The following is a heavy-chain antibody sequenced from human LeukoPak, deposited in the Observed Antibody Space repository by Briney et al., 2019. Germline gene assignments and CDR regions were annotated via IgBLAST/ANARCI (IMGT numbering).Heavy chain of an antibody. V-gene: IGHV3-11*04. CDR3: TRDPRHFDS. CDR2: ISGSGHDI. J-gene: IGHJ5*01. D-gene: IGHD6-6*01. Sequence: EGSLRLSCAAPGFTLSDSYMTWVRQAPGKGVEWVAYISGSGHDINYSDSVKGRFTISRDNAKNSLYLQMSSLRVEDTAVYYCTRDPRHFDSCGQGTLVTVSS. CDR1: GFTLSDSY.